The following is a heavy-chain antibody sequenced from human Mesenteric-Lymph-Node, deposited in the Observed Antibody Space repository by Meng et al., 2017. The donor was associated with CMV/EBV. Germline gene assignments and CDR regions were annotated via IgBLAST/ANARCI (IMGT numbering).Heavy chain of an antibody. CDR1: GLTFNDYA. V-gene: IGHV3-66*02. CDR3: ARGGSYTD. J-gene: IGHJ4*02. D-gene: IGHD1-26*01. CDR2: IYSGGST. Sequence: GGSLRLSWAASGLTFNDYAMSWVRQAPGKGLEWVSVIYSGGSTYYADSVKGRFTISRDNSKNTLYLQMNSLRAEDTAVYYCARGGSYTDWGQGTLVTVSS.